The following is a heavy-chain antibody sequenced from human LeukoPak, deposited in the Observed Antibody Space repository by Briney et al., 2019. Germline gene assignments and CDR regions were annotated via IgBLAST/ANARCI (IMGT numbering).Heavy chain of an antibody. J-gene: IGHJ4*02. V-gene: IGHV3-30*01. D-gene: IGHD3-9*01. CDR2: ISYDGSNK. CDR1: GFTFSSYA. Sequence: GGSLRLSCAASGFTFSSYAMHWVRQAPGKGLEWVAVISYDGSNKYYADSVKGRFTISRDNSKNTLYLQMNSLRADDTAVYYCARWGPFYDILTEYYFDYWGQGTLVTVSS. CDR3: ARWGPFYDILTEYYFDY.